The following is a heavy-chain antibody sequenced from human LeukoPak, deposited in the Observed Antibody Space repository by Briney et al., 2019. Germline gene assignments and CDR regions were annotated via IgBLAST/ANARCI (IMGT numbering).Heavy chain of an antibody. CDR1: GLTVDDYA. CDR2: ISWNSGSI. V-gene: IGHV3-9*01. CDR3: AKDRNRWLCNWFDP. J-gene: IGHJ5*02. D-gene: IGHD3-10*01. Sequence: GGSPRLSCAASGLTVDDYAMHWVRQAPGKGLEWVSGISWNSGSIGYADSVKGRFTISRDNAKNSLYLQMNSLRAEDTALYYCAKDRNRWLCNWFDPWGQGTLVTVSS.